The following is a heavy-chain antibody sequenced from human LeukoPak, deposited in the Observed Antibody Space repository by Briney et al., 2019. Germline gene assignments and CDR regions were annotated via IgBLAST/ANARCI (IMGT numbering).Heavy chain of an antibody. D-gene: IGHD3-16*01. CDR3: AIYDTGPRFDY. CDR2: IYYSGST. J-gene: IGHJ4*02. V-gene: IGHV4-59*01. Sequence: PSETLSLTCTVSGGSISSYYWSWIRQPPGKGLEWIGYIYYSGSTNYNPSLKSRVTISVDTSKNQFSLKLSSVTAADTAVYYCAIYDTGPRFDYWGKGTLVTVSS. CDR1: GGSISSYY.